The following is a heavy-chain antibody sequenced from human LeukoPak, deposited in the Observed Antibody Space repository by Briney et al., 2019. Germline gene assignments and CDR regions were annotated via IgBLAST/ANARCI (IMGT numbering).Heavy chain of an antibody. D-gene: IGHD3-22*01. J-gene: IGHJ4*02. CDR3: ARTKPDNSEMYN. CDR1: GYTFTTYD. CDR2: MNPNSGNT. Sequence: ASVKVPCKASGYTFTTYDINWVRQAAGQGLEWMGWMNPNSGNTGYAQKFQGRLTITRDASISTAYMELSSLRSDDTAVYYCARTKPDNSEMYNWGQGTLVTVSS. V-gene: IGHV1-8*03.